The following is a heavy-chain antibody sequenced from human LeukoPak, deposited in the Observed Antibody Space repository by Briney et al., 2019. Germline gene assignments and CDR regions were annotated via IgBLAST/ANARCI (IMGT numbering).Heavy chain of an antibody. D-gene: IGHD3-10*01. Sequence: GASVKVSCKASDYTFSSYGIHWVRQAPGQGPEWMGWISAYNGNRDYALKFQGRVTMATDTSTNTAQMELRSLRSDDTAVYYCARGPSHCFGAGSAPKDFDYWGQGTLVIVSS. V-gene: IGHV1-18*01. CDR1: DYTFSSYG. J-gene: IGHJ4*02. CDR3: ARGPSHCFGAGSAPKDFDY. CDR2: ISAYNGNR.